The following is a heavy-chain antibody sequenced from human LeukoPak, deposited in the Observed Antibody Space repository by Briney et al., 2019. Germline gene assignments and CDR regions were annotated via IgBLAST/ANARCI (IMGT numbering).Heavy chain of an antibody. J-gene: IGHJ4*02. CDR3: AKDPGSPVRRDVDY. CDR2: IYSGGST. D-gene: IGHD3-10*01. V-gene: IGHV3-53*01. CDR1: GFTVSSNY. Sequence: GGSLRLSCAASGFTVSSNYMSWVRQAPGKGLEWVSVIYSGGSTYYADSVKGRFTISRDNSKNTLYLQMNSLRAEDTAVYYCAKDPGSPVRRDVDYWGQGTLVTVSS.